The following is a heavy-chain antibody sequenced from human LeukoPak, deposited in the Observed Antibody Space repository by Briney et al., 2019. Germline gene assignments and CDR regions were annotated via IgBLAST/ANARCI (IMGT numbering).Heavy chain of an antibody. Sequence: GGSLRLSCAAPGSTFSSYSMNWVRQAPGKGLEWVSYISSSSSTIYYADSVKGRFTISRDNAKNSLYLQMNSLRAEDTAVYYCARYQNLSTVANPSDWGQGTLVTVSS. CDR3: ARYQNLSTVANPSD. V-gene: IGHV3-48*04. CDR2: ISSSSSTI. CDR1: GSTFSSYS. J-gene: IGHJ4*02. D-gene: IGHD4-23*01.